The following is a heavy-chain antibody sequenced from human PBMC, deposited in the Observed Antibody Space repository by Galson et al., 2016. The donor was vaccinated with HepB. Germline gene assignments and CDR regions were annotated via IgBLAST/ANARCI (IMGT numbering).Heavy chain of an antibody. J-gene: IGHJ4*02. D-gene: IGHD2-15*01. Sequence: SLRLSCAASGFTVSSNYMSWVRQAPGKGLEWVSVLYSGGNTYYADSVKGRFTISRDNSKNALSLQMNRLRAEDTAVFYCARGGGGSYLDYWGQGTLVTVSS. CDR2: LYSGGNT. V-gene: IGHV3-53*01. CDR1: GFTVSSNY. CDR3: ARGGGGSYLDY.